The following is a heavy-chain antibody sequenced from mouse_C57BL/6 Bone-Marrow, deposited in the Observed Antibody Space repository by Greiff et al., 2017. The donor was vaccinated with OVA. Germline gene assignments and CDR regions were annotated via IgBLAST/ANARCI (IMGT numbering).Heavy chain of an antibody. J-gene: IGHJ2*01. CDR2: ISYDGSN. D-gene: IGHD3-3*01. Sequence: EVKLEESGPGLVKPSQSLSLTCSVTGYSITSGYYWNWIRQFPGNKLEWMGYISYDGSNNYNPSLKNRISITRDTSKNQFFLKLNSVTTEDTATYYCAREGGLLGLDYWGQGTTLTVSS. V-gene: IGHV3-6*01. CDR3: AREGGLLGLDY. CDR1: GYSITSGYY.